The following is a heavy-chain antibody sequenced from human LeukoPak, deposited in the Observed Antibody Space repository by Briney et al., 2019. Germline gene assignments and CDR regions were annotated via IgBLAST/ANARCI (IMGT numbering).Heavy chain of an antibody. V-gene: IGHV3-23*01. D-gene: IGHD3-3*01. CDR2: ISGSGGST. J-gene: IGHJ1*01. CDR3: AKGGLYDFWSGYYSEYFQH. Sequence: GGSLRLSCAASGFTFSSYSMSWVRQAPGKGLEWVSAISGSGGSTYYADSVKGRFTISRDNSKNTLYLQMNSLRAEDTAVYYCAKGGLYDFWSGYYSEYFQHWGQGTLVTVSS. CDR1: GFTFSSYS.